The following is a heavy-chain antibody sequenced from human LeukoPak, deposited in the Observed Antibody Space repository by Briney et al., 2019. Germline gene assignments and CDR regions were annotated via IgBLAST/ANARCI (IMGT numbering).Heavy chain of an antibody. V-gene: IGHV3-7*03. CDR3: AKDRQYSGYDCSTDY. Sequence: GGSLRLSCAASGFTFSNYWLSWIRQAPGKGLEWVANIKQDGSEKYYVDSVKGRFTISRDNAKNSLYLQMNSLRAEDTAVYYCAKDRQYSGYDCSTDYWGQGTLVTVSS. CDR1: GFTFSNYW. CDR2: IKQDGSEK. D-gene: IGHD5-12*01. J-gene: IGHJ4*02.